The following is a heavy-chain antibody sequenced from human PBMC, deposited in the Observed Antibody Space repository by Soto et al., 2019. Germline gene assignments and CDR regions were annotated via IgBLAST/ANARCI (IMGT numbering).Heavy chain of an antibody. Sequence: QVQLVQSGAEVKKPGASVKVSCKASGYTFTSYYMHWVRQAPGQGLEWMGIINPSGGSTSYAQKFQGRVTMTRDTSTSTVYMELSSLRSEDTAVYYCARDGLMITFGGEGYFDYWGQGTLVTVSS. D-gene: IGHD3-16*01. J-gene: IGHJ4*02. CDR1: GYTFTSYY. V-gene: IGHV1-46*01. CDR3: ARDGLMITFGGEGYFDY. CDR2: INPSGGST.